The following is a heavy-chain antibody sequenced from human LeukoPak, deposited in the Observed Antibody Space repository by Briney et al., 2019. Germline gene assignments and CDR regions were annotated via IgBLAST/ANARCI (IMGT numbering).Heavy chain of an antibody. V-gene: IGHV3-21*01. J-gene: IGHJ3*02. CDR2: ISGSSSYI. D-gene: IGHD1-26*01. CDR3: ARGRQNSGSYSDAFDI. CDR1: GFTFSSYS. Sequence: GGSLRLSCAASGFTFSSYSMNWARQAPGKGLEWVSSISGSSSYIYYADSVKGRFTISRDNAKNSLYLQMNSLRAEDTAVYYCARGRQNSGSYSDAFDIWGQGTMVTVSS.